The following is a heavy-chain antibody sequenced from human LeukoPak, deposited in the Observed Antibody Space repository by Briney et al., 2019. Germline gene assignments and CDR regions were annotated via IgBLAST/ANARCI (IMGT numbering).Heavy chain of an antibody. V-gene: IGHV3-9*01. D-gene: IGHD2-2*01. Sequence: PGRSLRLSCAASGFTFDDYAMHWVRQAPGKGLEWVSGISWNSGSIGYTDSVKGRFTISRDNAKNSLYLQMNSLRPEDTALYYCAKASRVVAYFDYWGQGTLVTVSS. CDR3: AKASRVVAYFDY. CDR2: ISWNSGSI. J-gene: IGHJ4*02. CDR1: GFTFDDYA.